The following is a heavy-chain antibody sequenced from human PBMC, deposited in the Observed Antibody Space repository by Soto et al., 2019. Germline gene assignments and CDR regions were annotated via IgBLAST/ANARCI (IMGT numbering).Heavy chain of an antibody. D-gene: IGHD3-10*01. CDR2: INHGGGT. CDR3: ARGWVRGLPRY. CDR1: GGSSSGYY. Sequence: QVQLQQWGAGLLKPSETLSLTCAVYGGSSSGYYWSWIRQPPGKGLEWIGEINHGGGTNYNPSLKSRVSFSVDTSKNQFSLNLTSVTAADTAVYYCARGWVRGLPRYWGQGTLVTVSS. V-gene: IGHV4-34*01. J-gene: IGHJ4*02.